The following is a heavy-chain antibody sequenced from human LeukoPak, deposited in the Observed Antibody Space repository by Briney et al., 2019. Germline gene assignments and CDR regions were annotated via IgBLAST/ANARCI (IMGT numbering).Heavy chain of an antibody. CDR1: GFTFSSYA. Sequence: GGSLRLSCAASGFTFSSYAMSWVRQAPGKGLEWVSAISGSGGSTYYADSVKGRFTISRDNSKNTLYLQMNSLRAEDTAVYYCAKAQIHLGLTGNFYFDYWGQGTLVSVSS. V-gene: IGHV3-23*01. CDR2: ISGSGGST. D-gene: IGHD7-27*01. J-gene: IGHJ4*02. CDR3: AKAQIHLGLTGNFYFDY.